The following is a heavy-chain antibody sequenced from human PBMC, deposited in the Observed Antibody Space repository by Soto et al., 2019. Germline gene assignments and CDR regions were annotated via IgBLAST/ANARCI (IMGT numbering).Heavy chain of an antibody. CDR1: GFTFSSYA. CDR2: ISGSGGST. V-gene: IGHV3-23*01. Sequence: GGSLRLSCAASGFTFSSYAMSWVRQAPGKGLEWVSAISGSGGSTYYADSVKGRFTISRDNSKNTLYLQMNSLRAEDTAVYYCAKDHWATTLGRGFDPWGQGTLVTVSS. D-gene: IGHD3-16*01. J-gene: IGHJ5*02. CDR3: AKDHWATTLGRGFDP.